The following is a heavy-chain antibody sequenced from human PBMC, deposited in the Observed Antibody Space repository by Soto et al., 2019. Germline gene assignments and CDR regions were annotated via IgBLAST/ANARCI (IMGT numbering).Heavy chain of an antibody. V-gene: IGHV3-30*03. CDR1: GFTFSNYG. D-gene: IGHD6-19*01. Sequence: QVRLVESGGGVVQPGRSLRLSCAASGFTFSNYGMHWVRQAPGKGLEWVAVISYDGSNKYYADSVKGRFTISRDNSKNTLFLQMNSLRAEDTAVYYCATDLQWLVQGPYYWGQGTLVTVSS. CDR2: ISYDGSNK. J-gene: IGHJ4*02. CDR3: ATDLQWLVQGPYY.